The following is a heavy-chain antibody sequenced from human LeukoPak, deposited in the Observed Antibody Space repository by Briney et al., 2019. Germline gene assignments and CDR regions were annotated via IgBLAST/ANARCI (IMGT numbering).Heavy chain of an antibody. D-gene: IGHD2-2*02. J-gene: IGHJ4*02. V-gene: IGHV4-39*07. CDR2: IYYSGST. CDR3: ARGGSVLVYPL. CDR1: GGSISSSSYY. Sequence: KSSETLSLTCTVSGGSISSSSYYWGWIRQPPGKGLERIGSIYYSGSTYYNPSLKSRVTISVDTSKNQFSLKLSSVTAADTAVYYCARGGSVLVYPLWGQGTLVTVSS.